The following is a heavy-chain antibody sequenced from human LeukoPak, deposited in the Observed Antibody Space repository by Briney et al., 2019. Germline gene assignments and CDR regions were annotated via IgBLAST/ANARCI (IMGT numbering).Heavy chain of an antibody. CDR1: GASISSGSYY. D-gene: IGHD3-10*01. CDR2: IFASGST. J-gene: IGHJ4*02. V-gene: IGHV4-61*02. CDR3: ARGDYGSGSYYNNY. Sequence: SETLSLTCTVSGASISSGSYYWNWIRQPAGKGLEWIGRIFASGSTNYNPSLKSRVTISLDTSKNQLSLKLSSVTAADTAVYYCARGDYGSGSYYNNYWGQGTLVTVSS.